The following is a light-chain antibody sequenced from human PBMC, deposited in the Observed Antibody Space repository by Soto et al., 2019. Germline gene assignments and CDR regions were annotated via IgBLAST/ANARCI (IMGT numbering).Light chain of an antibody. Sequence: EIVLTQSPGTLSLSPGDRATLSCRASQTVTGNYLAWYHQKPGEAPRLLIHSASSRATWIPDRLSASGSGADFTLTISRLAPEDIAVYYCQQHSDPPRTFGQGTKVDIK. V-gene: IGKV3-20*01. CDR2: SAS. J-gene: IGKJ1*01. CDR1: QTVTGNY. CDR3: QQHSDPPRT.